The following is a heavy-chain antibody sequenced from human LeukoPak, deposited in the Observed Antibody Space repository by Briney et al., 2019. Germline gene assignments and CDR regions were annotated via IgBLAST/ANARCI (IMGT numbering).Heavy chain of an antibody. J-gene: IGHJ4*02. Sequence: GASVKVSCKASVYSFTSYGISWVWQAPGQGLEWMGGISAYNGNTNYAQKLQGRVTMTTDTSTSTAYMELRSLRSDDTAVYYCARDGLRYNWNYDAFDYWGQGTLVTVSS. CDR2: ISAYNGNT. CDR1: VYSFTSYG. D-gene: IGHD1-7*01. CDR3: ARDGLRYNWNYDAFDY. V-gene: IGHV1-18*01.